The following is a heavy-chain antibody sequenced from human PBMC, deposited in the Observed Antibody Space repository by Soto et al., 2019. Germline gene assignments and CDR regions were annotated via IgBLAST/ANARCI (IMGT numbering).Heavy chain of an antibody. J-gene: IGHJ4*02. Sequence: ASVKVSCKASGYTFTSYAMHWVRQAPGQRLEWMGWINAGNGNTKYSQKFQGRVTVTRDTSTSTAYMELRSLRSDDTAVYYCAGDAAVGLFDYWGQGTLVTVSS. CDR1: GYTFTSYA. CDR2: INAGNGNT. D-gene: IGHD1-26*01. V-gene: IGHV1-3*01. CDR3: AGDAAVGLFDY.